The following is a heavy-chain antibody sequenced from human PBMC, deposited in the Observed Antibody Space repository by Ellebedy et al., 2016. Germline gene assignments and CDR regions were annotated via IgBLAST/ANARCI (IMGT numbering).Heavy chain of an antibody. CDR1: GFTFSSYA. D-gene: IGHD1-26*01. CDR3: AKAGGSYVY. Sequence: GESLKISCAASGFTFSSYAMSWVRQAPGKGLEWVSAISGSGGSTYYADSVKGRFTISRDNSKNTLYLQMNSLRAEDTAVYYCAKAGGSYVYWGQGTLVTVSS. CDR2: ISGSGGST. J-gene: IGHJ4*02. V-gene: IGHV3-23*01.